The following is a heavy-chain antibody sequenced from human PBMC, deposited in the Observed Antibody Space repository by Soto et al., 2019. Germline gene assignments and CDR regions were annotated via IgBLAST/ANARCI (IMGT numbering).Heavy chain of an antibody. CDR2: ISSSGSTI. CDR3: ASPTVTPHYGMDV. CDR1: GFTFSDYY. J-gene: IGHJ6*02. D-gene: IGHD4-17*01. Sequence: QVQLVESGGGLVKPGGSLRLSCAASGFTFSDYYMSWIRQAPGKGLEWVSYISSSGSTIYYADSVKGRFTISRDNAKNLLYQQMNSLRAEETAVYYCASPTVTPHYGMDVWGQGTTVTVSS. V-gene: IGHV3-11*01.